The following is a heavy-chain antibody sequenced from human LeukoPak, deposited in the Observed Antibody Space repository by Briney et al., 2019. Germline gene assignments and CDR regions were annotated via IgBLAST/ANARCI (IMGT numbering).Heavy chain of an antibody. CDR2: ISGNNGNT. V-gene: IGHV1-18*01. CDR3: ARDQAASGSYSGFDY. Sequence: ASVKVSCKASGYTFTSYGITWVRQAPGQGPEWMGWISGNNGNTNYAQKFQGRVTMTTDTSTNTAYMEVRSLRSDDTAVYYCARDQAASGSYSGFDYWGQGTLVTVSS. CDR1: GYTFTSYG. J-gene: IGHJ4*02. D-gene: IGHD3-10*01.